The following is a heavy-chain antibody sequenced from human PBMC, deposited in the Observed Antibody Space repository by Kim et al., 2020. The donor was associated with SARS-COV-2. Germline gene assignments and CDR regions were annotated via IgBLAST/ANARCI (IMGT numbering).Heavy chain of an antibody. J-gene: IGHJ5*02. CDR3: AREGNWFDP. CDR2: IYYSGST. V-gene: IGHV4-61*01. Sequence: SETLSLTCTVSGGSVSSGSYYWSWIRQPPGKGLEWIGYIYYSGSTNYNPSLKSRVTISVDTSKNQFSLKLSSVTAADTAVYYCAREGNWFDPWGQGTLVTVSS. CDR1: GGSVSSGSYY.